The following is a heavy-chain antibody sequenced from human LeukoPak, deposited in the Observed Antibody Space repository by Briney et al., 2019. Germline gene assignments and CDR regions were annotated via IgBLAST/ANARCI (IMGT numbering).Heavy chain of an antibody. V-gene: IGHV3-7*01. J-gene: IGHJ6*03. Sequence: PGGSLRLSCAASGFTLSSYWTSWVRQAPGKGLEWVANIKQDGSEKYYVDSVKGRFTISRDNAKNSLYLQMDSLRAEDTAVYYCARLYYYDNSGYYNYYFYMDVWGKGTTVTVSS. CDR3: ARLYYYDNSGYYNYYFYMDV. CDR2: IKQDGSEK. D-gene: IGHD3-22*01. CDR1: GFTLSSYW.